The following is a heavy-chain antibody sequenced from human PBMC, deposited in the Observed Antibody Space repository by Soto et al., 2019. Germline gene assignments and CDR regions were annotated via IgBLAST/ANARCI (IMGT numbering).Heavy chain of an antibody. CDR1: GTSISSGGYY. V-gene: IGHV4-31*03. Sequence: TLSLTCTLSGTSISSGGYYWSWIRQHPGKGLEWIGYIYYSGSTYYNPSLKSRVTISVDTSKNQFSLKLSSVTAADTTVYYCARERNYDSSGYSYYYGMDVWGQGTTVT. J-gene: IGHJ6*02. CDR3: ARERNYDSSGYSYYYGMDV. CDR2: IYYSGST. D-gene: IGHD3-22*01.